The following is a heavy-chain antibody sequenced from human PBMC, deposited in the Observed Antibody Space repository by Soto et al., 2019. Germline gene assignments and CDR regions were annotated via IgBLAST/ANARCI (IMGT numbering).Heavy chain of an antibody. D-gene: IGHD3-10*01. Sequence: QVQLEQSGAEVKKPGSSGKVSCKASGGTLSDHGVAWLRQAPGQGLEWMGGTIPVFNTAKYAQKFQGRVTVTADKFTNIASMDLSSLGSDDSAFYFCARGGYGSGNYYTGPAAWDIWGHGTMVIVSS. CDR2: TIPVFNTA. J-gene: IGHJ3*02. V-gene: IGHV1-69*06. CDR1: GGTLSDHG. CDR3: ARGGYGSGNYYTGPAAWDI.